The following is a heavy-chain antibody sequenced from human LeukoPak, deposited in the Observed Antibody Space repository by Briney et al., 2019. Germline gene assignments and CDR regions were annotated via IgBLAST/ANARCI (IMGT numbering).Heavy chain of an antibody. Sequence: ASVKVSCKASGYTFTSYGISWVRQAPGQGLEWVGWISAYNGNTNYAQKLQGRVTMTTDTSTSTAYMELRSLRSDDTAAYYCARIHRRADSSGYYYEDWYFDLWGRGTLVTVSS. D-gene: IGHD3-22*01. CDR2: ISAYNGNT. J-gene: IGHJ2*01. CDR3: ARIHRRADSSGYYYEDWYFDL. CDR1: GYTFTSYG. V-gene: IGHV1-18*01.